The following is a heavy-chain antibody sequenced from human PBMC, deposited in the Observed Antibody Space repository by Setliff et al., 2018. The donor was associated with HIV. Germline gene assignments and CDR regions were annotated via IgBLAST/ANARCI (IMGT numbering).Heavy chain of an antibody. CDR2: IQHSGRI. CDR1: GGSFSGYC. V-gene: IGHV4-34*01. Sequence: ASETLSLTCAVYGGSFSGYCWSWIRQPPGKGLEWIGEIQHSGRINYNPSLRSRVTTSVDTSKNQFSLKLRSVTAADTAVYYCARQWRDQYNSGVSTEYFQHWGLGTLVTVSS. D-gene: IGHD3-22*01. J-gene: IGHJ1*01. CDR3: ARQWRDQYNSGVSTEYFQH.